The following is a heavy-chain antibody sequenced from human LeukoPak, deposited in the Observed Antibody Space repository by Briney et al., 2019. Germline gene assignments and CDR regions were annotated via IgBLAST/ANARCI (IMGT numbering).Heavy chain of an antibody. V-gene: IGHV4-34*01. Sequence: ETLSLTCAVYGGSFSGYYWSWIRQPPGKGLEWIGEINHSGSTNYNPSLKSRVTISVDTSKNQFSLNLSSVTAADTAVYYCATSAAGELDYWGQGTLVTVSS. D-gene: IGHD6-13*01. CDR3: ATSAAGELDY. CDR2: INHSGST. CDR1: GGSFSGYY. J-gene: IGHJ4*02.